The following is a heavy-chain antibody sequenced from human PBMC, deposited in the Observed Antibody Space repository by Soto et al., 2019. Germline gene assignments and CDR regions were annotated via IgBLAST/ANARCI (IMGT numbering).Heavy chain of an antibody. CDR1: GFTFSSYA. D-gene: IGHD4-4*01. J-gene: IGHJ5*02. Sequence: EVPLLESGGGLVQPGGSLRLSCAASGFTFSSYAMSWVRQAPGKGLEWVSAISGSGGSTYYADSVKGRFTISRDNSKNTLYLQMNSLRAEDTAVYYCAKTPDYDYSFRYNWFDPWGQGTLVTVSS. CDR2: ISGSGGST. CDR3: AKTPDYDYSFRYNWFDP. V-gene: IGHV3-23*01.